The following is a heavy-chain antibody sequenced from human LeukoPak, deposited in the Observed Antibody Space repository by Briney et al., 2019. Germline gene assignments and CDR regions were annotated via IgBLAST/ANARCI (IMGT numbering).Heavy chain of an antibody. D-gene: IGHD2-15*01. CDR2: INSRGDTI. J-gene: IGHJ4*02. CDR1: GFTVSDSY. CDR3: ASHYCSGGSCFSSLDY. V-gene: IGHV3-11*01. Sequence: MAGGSLRLSCAASGFTVSDSYMSWIRQAPRRGLEWISYINSRGDTIYYADSVKGRFTISRDNAKNSLYLQMNSLRAEDTAVYYCASHYCSGGSCFSSLDYWGQGTLVTVSS.